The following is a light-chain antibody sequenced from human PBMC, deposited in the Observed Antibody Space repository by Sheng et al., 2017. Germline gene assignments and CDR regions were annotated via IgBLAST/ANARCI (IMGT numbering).Light chain of an antibody. CDR3: LQYSDDWS. Sequence: IQMTQSPSTLSASVGDRVTITCRASQNIRIWLAWYQQKPGKAPKALIYKASNLESGVHQDSAAVDLGHSSLFTISNLQPDDFATYYCLQYSDDWSFGQGTKVEN. V-gene: IGKV1-5*03. CDR1: QNIRIW. CDR2: KAS. J-gene: IGKJ1*01.